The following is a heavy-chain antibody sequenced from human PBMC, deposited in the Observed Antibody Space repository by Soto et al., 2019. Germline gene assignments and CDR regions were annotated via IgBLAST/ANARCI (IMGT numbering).Heavy chain of an antibody. J-gene: IGHJ5*02. CDR2: IIPIFGTA. D-gene: IGHD1-26*01. Sequence: GASVKVSCKASGGTFSSYAISWVRQALGQGLEWMGGIIPIFGTANYAQKFQGRVTITADESTSTAYMELSSLRSEDTAVYYCAREVNVVILQKYNWFDTWGQGTLVTVSS. V-gene: IGHV1-69*13. CDR1: GGTFSSYA. CDR3: AREVNVVILQKYNWFDT.